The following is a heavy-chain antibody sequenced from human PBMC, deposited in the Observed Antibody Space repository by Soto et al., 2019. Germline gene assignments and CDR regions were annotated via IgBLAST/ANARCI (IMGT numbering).Heavy chain of an antibody. V-gene: IGHV1-24*01. Sequence: ASVKVSCKVSGYTLTELSMHWVRQAPGKGLEWMGGFDPEDGETIYAQKFQGRVTMTEDTSTDTAYMELSSLRSEDTAVYYCATIQADFWSGYSKNWFDPWGQGTLVTVSS. CDR3: ATIQADFWSGYSKNWFDP. CDR2: FDPEDGET. J-gene: IGHJ5*02. D-gene: IGHD3-3*01. CDR1: GYTLTELS.